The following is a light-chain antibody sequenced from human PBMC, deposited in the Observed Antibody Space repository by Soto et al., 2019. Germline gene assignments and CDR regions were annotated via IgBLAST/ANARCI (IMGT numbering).Light chain of an antibody. J-gene: IGLJ2*01. CDR1: SSNIGSNT. CDR2: SNN. V-gene: IGLV1-44*01. Sequence: QSVLTQPPSASGTPGQRVTISCSGSSSNIGSNTVNLYQQLPGTAPKLLIYSNNQRPSGVPDQFCCSKSSTSASLAISGLQCEDEAEYYCASWYDSRNGKDVVFGGGTKLTVL. CDR3: ASWYDSRNGKDVV.